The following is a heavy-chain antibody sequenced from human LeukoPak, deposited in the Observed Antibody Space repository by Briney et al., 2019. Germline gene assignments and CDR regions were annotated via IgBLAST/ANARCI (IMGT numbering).Heavy chain of an antibody. V-gene: IGHV3-7*03. CDR1: GFTFSSYW. CDR3: AREVGATMDINWFDP. Sequence: GGSLRLSCAASGFTFSSYWMSWVRQAPGKGLEWVANIKQDGSEKYYVDSVKGRFTISRDNAKNSLYLQMNSLRAEDTAVYYCAREVGATMDINWFDPWGQGTLVTVSS. D-gene: IGHD1-26*01. J-gene: IGHJ5*02. CDR2: IKQDGSEK.